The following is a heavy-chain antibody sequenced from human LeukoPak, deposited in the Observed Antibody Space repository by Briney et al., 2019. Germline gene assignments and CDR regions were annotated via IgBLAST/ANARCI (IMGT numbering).Heavy chain of an antibody. CDR2: TNPNSGGT. CDR1: GYTFTGYY. CDR3: AGDSGNGVTTAYYFDY. J-gene: IGHJ4*02. V-gene: IGHV1-2*02. D-gene: IGHD4-17*01. Sequence: ASVKVSCKASGYTFTGYYMHWVRQAPGQGLEWMGWTNPNSGGTNYAQKFQGRVTMTRDTSISTAYMELSRLRSDDTAVYYCAGDSGNGVTTAYYFDYWGQGTLVTVSS.